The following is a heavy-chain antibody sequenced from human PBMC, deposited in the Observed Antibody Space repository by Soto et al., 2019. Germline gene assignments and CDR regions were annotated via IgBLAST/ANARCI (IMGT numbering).Heavy chain of an antibody. J-gene: IGHJ1*01. Sequence: PVVPRTVACEAAGVSCSSFAMNCVRQAPGRGLEWVSYISDDGASIYYADSLKGRFTISRDNAKNSLSLQMNNLRAEDTAVYYCARENSVQAWLHHFAHWGLCTLVTVSS. CDR3: ARENSVQAWLHHFAH. CDR1: GVSCSSFA. CDR2: ISDDGASI. D-gene: IGHD5-18*01. V-gene: IGHV3-48*03.